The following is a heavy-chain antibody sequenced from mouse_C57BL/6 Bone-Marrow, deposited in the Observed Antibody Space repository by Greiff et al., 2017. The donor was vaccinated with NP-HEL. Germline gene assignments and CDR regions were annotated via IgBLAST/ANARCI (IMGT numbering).Heavy chain of an antibody. J-gene: IGHJ4*01. CDR3: ARVGTYGWDYAMDY. Sequence: EVKLVESGGGLVKPGGSLKLSCAASGFTFSSYAMSWVRQTPEKRLEWVATISDGGSYTYYPDNVKGRFTISRDNAKNNLYLQMSHLKSEDTAMYYCARVGTYGWDYAMDYWGQGTSVTVSS. CDR1: GFTFSSYA. V-gene: IGHV5-4*03. D-gene: IGHD2-2*01. CDR2: ISDGGSYT.